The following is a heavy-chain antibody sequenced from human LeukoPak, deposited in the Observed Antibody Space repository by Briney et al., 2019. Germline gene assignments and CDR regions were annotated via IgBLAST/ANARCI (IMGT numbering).Heavy chain of an antibody. CDR3: ARPYDSSGYYIDY. V-gene: IGHV5-51*01. Sequence: GESLKIPCKGLGYSFTSYWIGWVRQMPGKGLEWMGIIYPGDSDTRYSPSFQGQVTISADKSISTAYLQWSSLKASDSAMYYCARPYDSSGYYIDYWGQGTLVTVSS. J-gene: IGHJ4*02. CDR1: GYSFTSYW. CDR2: IYPGDSDT. D-gene: IGHD3-22*01.